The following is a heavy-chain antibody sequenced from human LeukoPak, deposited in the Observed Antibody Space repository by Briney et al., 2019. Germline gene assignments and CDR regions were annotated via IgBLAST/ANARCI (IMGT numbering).Heavy chain of an antibody. CDR3: AREVLIVVEPAANTVDY. Sequence: PGGSLRLSCAASGFTFRDYTMNWVRQAPGKGLEWVSAIDKGGSYIKYADSVKGRFTVSRDNAKNSLFLQMNNLRLGDTAVYFCAREVLIVVEPAANTVDYWGQGTRVTASS. V-gene: IGHV3-21*01. CDR2: IDKGGSYI. CDR1: GFTFRDYT. D-gene: IGHD2-2*01. J-gene: IGHJ4*02.